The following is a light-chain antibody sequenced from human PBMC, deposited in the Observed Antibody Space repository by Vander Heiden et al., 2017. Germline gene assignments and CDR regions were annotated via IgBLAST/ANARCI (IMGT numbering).Light chain of an antibody. CDR3: QQYNDWPPRYT. CDR1: QSVKNN. CDR2: AAS. V-gene: IGKV3-15*01. J-gene: IGKJ2*01. Sequence: EIVMTQSPTTLSVSPGERATLSCRASQSVKNNLAWFQQKPGQAPRLLIYAASTRATGIADRFSGSGSGTDFTLTISSLLSEDFAVYYCQQYNDWPPRYTFGQGTKLEIK.